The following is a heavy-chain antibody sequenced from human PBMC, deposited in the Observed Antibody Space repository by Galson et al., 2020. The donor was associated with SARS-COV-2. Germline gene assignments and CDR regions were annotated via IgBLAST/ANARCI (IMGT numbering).Heavy chain of an antibody. CDR3: ALLPGPSHT. V-gene: IGHV3-21*01. J-gene: IGHJ4*02. CDR2: ISSSSNYI. CDR1: GFTFSSYS. Sequence: GGSLRLSCAASGFTFSSYSMNWVRQAPGKGLEWVSSISSSSNYIYYADSLKGRFTISRDNAKNSLYLQMDSLRAEDTAVYYCALLPGPSHTWGQGTLVTVSS.